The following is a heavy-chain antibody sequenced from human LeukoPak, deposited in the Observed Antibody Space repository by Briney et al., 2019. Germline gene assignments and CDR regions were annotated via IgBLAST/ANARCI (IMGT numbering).Heavy chain of an antibody. CDR1: GVTFSNYA. Sequence: PGGSLRLSCAASGVTFSNYAMSWVRQAPGKGLEWVSAISGSGGSTYYPDSVKGRFTISRDNSKNTLYLQMNSLRAEDTAVYYCAKETYYDSSGAPLFDYWGQGTLVTVSS. V-gene: IGHV3-23*01. J-gene: IGHJ4*02. CDR3: AKETYYDSSGAPLFDY. CDR2: ISGSGGST. D-gene: IGHD3-22*01.